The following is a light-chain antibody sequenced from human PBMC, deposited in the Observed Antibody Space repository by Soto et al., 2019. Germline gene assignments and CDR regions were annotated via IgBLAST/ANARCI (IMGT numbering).Light chain of an antibody. Sequence: QSALTQPRSVSGSPGQSVTISCTGTRSDVGGYAYISWYQQHPGKVPKLIIYDVSKRPSGVPDRFSGSKSGNTASLTISGLQAEDEADYYWCSNAGSYTWVFGGGTKLTVL. CDR3: CSNAGSYTWV. J-gene: IGLJ3*02. CDR1: RSDVGGYAY. V-gene: IGLV2-11*01. CDR2: DVS.